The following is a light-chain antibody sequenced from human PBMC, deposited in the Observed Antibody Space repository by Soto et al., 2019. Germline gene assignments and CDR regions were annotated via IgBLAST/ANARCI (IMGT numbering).Light chain of an antibody. J-gene: IGKJ5*01. Sequence: IHRTHSPSTLSGSVGYRVTITCRASQTISSWLAWFQQRPGRAPKFLIYKASSLKNGVPLRFSGSGSGTEFTLTISSLQPDDFATYYCQQYNTYSTFGQGTRLEIK. CDR2: KAS. CDR1: QTISSW. V-gene: IGKV1-5*03. CDR3: QQYNTYST.